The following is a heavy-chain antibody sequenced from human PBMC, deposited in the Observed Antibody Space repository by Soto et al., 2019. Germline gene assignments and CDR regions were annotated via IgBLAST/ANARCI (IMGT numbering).Heavy chain of an antibody. Sequence: QVQLVQSGAEVKKPGSSVKVSCKASGGTFSSYAISWVRQAPGQGLEWMGGIIPIFGTANYAQKFQGRVTITADESTSTAYMELSSLRSEDTAVYYCARTAYCGGDCHSYYFDYWGQGTLVTVSS. CDR1: GGTFSSYA. D-gene: IGHD2-21*02. CDR3: ARTAYCGGDCHSYYFDY. J-gene: IGHJ4*02. V-gene: IGHV1-69*01. CDR2: IIPIFGTA.